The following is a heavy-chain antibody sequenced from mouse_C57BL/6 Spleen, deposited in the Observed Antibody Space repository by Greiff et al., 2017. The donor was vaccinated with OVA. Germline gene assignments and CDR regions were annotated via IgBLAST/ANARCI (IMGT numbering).Heavy chain of an antibody. J-gene: IGHJ2*01. D-gene: IGHD4-1*01. CDR2: IYPRSGNT. CDR1: GYTFTSYG. CDR3: ARAGLGRDFDD. Sequence: VQLQQSGAELARPGASVKLSCKASGYTFTSYGISWVKQRTGQGLEWIGEIYPRSGNTYYNEKFKGKATLTADKSSSTAYKELRSLTSEDSSVYFCARAGLGRDFDDWGQGTTLTVSS. V-gene: IGHV1-81*01.